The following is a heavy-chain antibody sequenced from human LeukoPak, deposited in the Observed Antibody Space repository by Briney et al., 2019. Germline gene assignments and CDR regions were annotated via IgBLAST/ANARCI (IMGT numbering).Heavy chain of an antibody. CDR3: AKLLDYYDSSGSLDAFDI. V-gene: IGHV3-21*01. CDR2: ISSSSYI. D-gene: IGHD3-22*01. J-gene: IGHJ3*02. CDR1: GFTFSSYS. Sequence: GGSLRLSCAASGFTFSSYSMNWVRQAPGKGLEWVSSISSSSYIYYADSVKGRFTISRDNAKNSLYLQMNSLRAEDTAVYYCAKLLDYYDSSGSLDAFDIWGQGTMVTVSS.